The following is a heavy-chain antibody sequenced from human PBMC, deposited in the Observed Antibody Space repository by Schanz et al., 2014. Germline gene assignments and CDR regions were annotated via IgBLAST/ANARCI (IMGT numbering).Heavy chain of an antibody. J-gene: IGHJ4*02. Sequence: QVQLVQSGAEVKKPGASVKVSCKASGYTFTSHGISWVRQARGQGLEWVGRFIPILDVGNYAQQFQGRVTFTADKSTFTAYMDVSSLRSEDTAVYYCASSGAGYSSSWDFDYWGQGTLVTVSS. D-gene: IGHD6-13*01. CDR2: FIPILDVG. CDR1: GYTFTSHG. V-gene: IGHV1-69*04. CDR3: ASSGAGYSSSWDFDY.